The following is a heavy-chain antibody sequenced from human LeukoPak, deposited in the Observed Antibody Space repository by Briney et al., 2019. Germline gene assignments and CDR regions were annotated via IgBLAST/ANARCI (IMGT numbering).Heavy chain of an antibody. CDR1: GYTFTSYG. V-gene: IGHV1-18*01. D-gene: IGHD3-10*01. CDR2: ISAYNGNT. Sequence: EASVKVSCKASGYTFTSYGISWVRQAPGQGLEWMGWISAYNGNTNYAQKLRGRVTMTTDTSTSTAYMELRSLRSDDTAVYYCARDQDHNVNYYGSGGGYYYYMDVWGKGTTVTISS. J-gene: IGHJ6*03. CDR3: ARDQDHNVNYYGSGGGYYYYMDV.